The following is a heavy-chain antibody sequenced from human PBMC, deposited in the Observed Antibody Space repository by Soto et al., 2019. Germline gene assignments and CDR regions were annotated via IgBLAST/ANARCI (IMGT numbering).Heavy chain of an antibody. CDR1: GFTFSSYA. D-gene: IGHD6-13*01. CDR3: ARGGLDGSSWYSGWFDP. Sequence: GGSLRLSCAASGFTFSSYAMHWVRQAPGKGLEWVAVISYDGSNKYYADSVKGRFTISRDNSKNTLYLQMNSLRAEDTAVYYCARGGLDGSSWYSGWFDPWGQGTLVTVSS. J-gene: IGHJ5*02. CDR2: ISYDGSNK. V-gene: IGHV3-30-3*01.